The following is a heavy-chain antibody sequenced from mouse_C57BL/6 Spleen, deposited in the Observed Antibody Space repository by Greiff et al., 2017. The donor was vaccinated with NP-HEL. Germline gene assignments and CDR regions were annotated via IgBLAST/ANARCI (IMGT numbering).Heavy chain of an antibody. J-gene: IGHJ3*01. Sequence: VQLQQSGPELVKPGASVKISCKASGYSFTGYYMNWVKQSPEKSLEWIGEINPSTGGTTYNQKFKAKATLTVDKSSSTAYMQLKSLTSEDSAVYYCARLYYGNYEFAYWGQGTLVTVAA. CDR3: ARLYYGNYEFAY. V-gene: IGHV1-42*01. CDR1: GYSFTGYY. CDR2: INPSTGGT. D-gene: IGHD2-1*01.